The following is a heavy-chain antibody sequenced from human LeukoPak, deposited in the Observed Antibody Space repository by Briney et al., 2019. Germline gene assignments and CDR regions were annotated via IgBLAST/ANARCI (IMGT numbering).Heavy chain of an antibody. CDR3: ARSYDSSGYYVH. J-gene: IGHJ4*02. V-gene: IGHV4-59*08. D-gene: IGHD3-22*01. CDR1: GGSISSYY. Sequence: SETLSLTCTVSGGSISSYYWSWIRQPPGKGLEWIGYIYYSGSTNYNPSLKSRVTISVDTPKNQFSLKLSSVTAADTAVYYCARSYDSSGYYVHWGQGTLVTVSS. CDR2: IYYSGST.